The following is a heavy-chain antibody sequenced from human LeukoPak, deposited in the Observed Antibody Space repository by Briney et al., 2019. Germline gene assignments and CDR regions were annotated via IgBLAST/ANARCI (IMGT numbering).Heavy chain of an antibody. D-gene: IGHD1-7*01. CDR1: GFTFSTSA. CDR3: ARIGFGELPDY. Sequence: GRSLRLSCAASGFTFSTSAIHWVRQAPGKGLEWVAVISYDGSNKYYADSVKGRFTISRDNAKNSLYLQMNSLRAEDTAVYYCARIGFGELPDYWGQGTLVTVSS. CDR2: ISYDGSNK. V-gene: IGHV3-30-3*01. J-gene: IGHJ4*02.